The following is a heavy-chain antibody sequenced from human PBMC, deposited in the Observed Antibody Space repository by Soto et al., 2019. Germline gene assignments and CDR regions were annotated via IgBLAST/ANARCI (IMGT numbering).Heavy chain of an antibody. Sequence: QEQLVQSGAEVKKPGSSVKVSCKASGGIFSSYALSWVRQAPGQGLEWMGGIIPIFGTSNYAQKFQGRVTITADESTSTAYMELSSLTSEDTAVYYCARERGPEELLGHFALWGQGTLVTASS. V-gene: IGHV1-69*01. CDR1: GGIFSSYA. CDR3: ARERGPEELLGHFAL. J-gene: IGHJ4*02. CDR2: IIPIFGTS. D-gene: IGHD1-26*01.